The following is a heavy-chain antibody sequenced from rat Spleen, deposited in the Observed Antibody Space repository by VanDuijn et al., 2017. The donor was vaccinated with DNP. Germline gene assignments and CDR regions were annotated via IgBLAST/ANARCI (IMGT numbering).Heavy chain of an antibody. Sequence: EVQLVESGGDLVQPGRSLKVSCVASGFTFSNYWMYWIRQAPGKGLEWVASISYEGSSTYYGDSVKGRFTFSRDIAKSTLYLQMDSLRSEDTATYYCTKTGGNWVAHWGQGTLVTVSS. D-gene: IGHD1-11*01. V-gene: IGHV5-31*01. CDR1: GFTFSNYW. J-gene: IGHJ3*01. CDR3: TKTGGNWVAH. CDR2: ISYEGSST.